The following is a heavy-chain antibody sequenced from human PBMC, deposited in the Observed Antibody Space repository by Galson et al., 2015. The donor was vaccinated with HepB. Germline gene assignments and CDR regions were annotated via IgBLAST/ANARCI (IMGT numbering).Heavy chain of an antibody. CDR2: IDPSDSYT. Sequence: QSGAEVKKPGESLRISCKGSGYSFTSYWISWVRQMPGKGLEWMGRIDPSDSYTNYSPSFQGHVTISADKFISTAYLQWSSLKASDTAMYYCARHRGIQLWVDYYYGMDVWGQGTTVTVSS. D-gene: IGHD5-18*01. J-gene: IGHJ6*02. CDR1: GYSFTSYW. CDR3: ARHRGIQLWVDYYYGMDV. V-gene: IGHV5-10-1*01.